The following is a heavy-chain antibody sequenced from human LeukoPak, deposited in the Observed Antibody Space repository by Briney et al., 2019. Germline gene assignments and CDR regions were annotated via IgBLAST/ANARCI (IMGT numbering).Heavy chain of an antibody. J-gene: IGHJ4*02. V-gene: IGHV3-23*01. CDR2: ISGSGGST. D-gene: IGHD6-19*01. Sequence: GGSLRLSCAASGFTFSSYAMSWVRQAPGKGLEWVSAISGSGGSTYYADSVKGRFTISRDNSKNTLYLQMNSLRAEDTAVYYCAKANPLYSSGWRYCFDYWGQGTLVTVSS. CDR1: GFTFSSYA. CDR3: AKANPLYSSGWRYCFDY.